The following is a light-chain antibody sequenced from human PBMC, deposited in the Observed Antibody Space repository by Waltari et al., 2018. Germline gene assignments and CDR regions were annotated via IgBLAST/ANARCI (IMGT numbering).Light chain of an antibody. CDR2: TDN. Sequence: QSVLTQPPSASWTPGERITITCSGSRSNIGDNAVNWYQHLPGAAPELLIYTDNQRPAGVPARFSGSKSGTSASLGISGLQSEDEATYYCAAWDDSVNGYVFGSGTEVTVL. CDR3: AAWDDSVNGYV. V-gene: IGLV1-44*01. CDR1: RSNIGDNA. J-gene: IGLJ1*01.